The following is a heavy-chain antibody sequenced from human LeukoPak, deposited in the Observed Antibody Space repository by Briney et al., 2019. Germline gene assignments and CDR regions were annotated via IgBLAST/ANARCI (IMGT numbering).Heavy chain of an antibody. CDR3: AREGAGDGYNFGFDY. D-gene: IGHD5-24*01. V-gene: IGHV1-2*02. J-gene: IGHJ4*02. CDR2: INPNSGGT. CDR1: GYTFTGYY. Sequence: ASVKVSCKASGYTFTGYYMHWVRQAPGQGLEWVGWINPNSGGTNYAQKFQGRVTMTRDTSISTAFMELSRLRSDDTAVYYCAREGAGDGYNFGFDYWGQGTLVTVSS.